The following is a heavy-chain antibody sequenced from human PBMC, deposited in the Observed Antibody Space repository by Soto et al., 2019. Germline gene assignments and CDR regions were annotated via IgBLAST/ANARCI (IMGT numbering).Heavy chain of an antibody. CDR2: ISGSGGST. Sequence: EVQLLESGGGLVQPGGSLSLSCAASGFTFSSYAMSWVRQAPGKGLEWVSAISGSGGSTYYADSVKGRFTISRDNSKNTRDLQMNSLRAEDTSVYYCASPDYDFWSGYYIDYWGQGTLVTVSS. J-gene: IGHJ4*02. V-gene: IGHV3-23*01. CDR1: GFTFSSYA. D-gene: IGHD3-3*01. CDR3: ASPDYDFWSGYYIDY.